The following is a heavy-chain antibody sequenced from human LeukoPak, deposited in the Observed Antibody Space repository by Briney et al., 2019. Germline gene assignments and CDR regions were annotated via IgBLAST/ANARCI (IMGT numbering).Heavy chain of an antibody. V-gene: IGHV3-30-3*01. J-gene: IGHJ6*02. CDR1: GFTFSSYA. CDR3: ATTTDYYYYGMDV. Sequence: PGGSLRLSCAASGFTFSSYAMHWVRQAPGKGLEWVAVISYDGSNKYYADSVKGRFTISRDNSKNTLYLQMNSLRAEDTAVYYCATTTDYYYYGMDVWGQGTTVTVSS. CDR2: ISYDGSNK. D-gene: IGHD1-26*01.